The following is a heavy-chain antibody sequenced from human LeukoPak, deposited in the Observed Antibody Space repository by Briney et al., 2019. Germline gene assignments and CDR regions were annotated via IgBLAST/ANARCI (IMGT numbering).Heavy chain of an antibody. V-gene: IGHV4-4*02. CDR2: IYHSGST. CDR1: GGSISSSNW. CDR3: ASHPTGGYDSSPS. Sequence: SETLSLTCAVSGGSISSSNWWSWVRQPPGKGLEWIGEIYHSGSTNYNPSLKSRVTISVDTSKNQFSLKLSSVTAADTAVYYCASHPTGGYDSSPSWGQGTMATVSS. J-gene: IGHJ3*01. D-gene: IGHD3-22*01.